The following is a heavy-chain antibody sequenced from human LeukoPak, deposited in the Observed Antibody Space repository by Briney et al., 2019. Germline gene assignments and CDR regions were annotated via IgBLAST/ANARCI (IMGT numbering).Heavy chain of an antibody. V-gene: IGHV3-23*01. CDR1: GFSFSSYA. J-gene: IGHJ4*02. Sequence: GGSLRLSCAASGFSFSSYAMSWVRRAPGKGLEWVSAISGSGGSTYYADSVKGRFTISRDNSKNTLYPQMNSLRAEDTAVYYCAKGVPPGGDYVDYWGQGTLVTVSS. CDR2: ISGSGGST. CDR3: AKGVPPGGDYVDY. D-gene: IGHD1-26*01.